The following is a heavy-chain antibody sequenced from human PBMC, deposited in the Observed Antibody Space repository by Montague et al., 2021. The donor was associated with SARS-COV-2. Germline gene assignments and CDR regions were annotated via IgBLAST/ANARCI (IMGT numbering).Heavy chain of an antibody. CDR2: INHSGST. D-gene: IGHD1-14*01. J-gene: IGHJ4*02. CDR1: GGSFSGHY. CDR3: ARGHLEPLDY. V-gene: IGHV4-34*01. Sequence: SETLSLTCAVYGGSFSGHYWSWIRQPPGKGLEWIGEINHSGSTNYNPSLKSRVTISVDTSKNQFSLKLSSVTAADTAVYYCARGHLEPLDYWGQGTLVTVSS.